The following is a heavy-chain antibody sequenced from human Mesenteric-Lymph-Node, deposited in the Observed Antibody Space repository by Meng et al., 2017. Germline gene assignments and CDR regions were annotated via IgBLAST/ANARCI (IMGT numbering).Heavy chain of an antibody. J-gene: IGHJ3*02. D-gene: IGHD3-10*01. V-gene: IGHV1-2*02. CDR2: INPNSGGT. CDR1: GGTFSSYA. CDR3: ARCPNPLYWFGELLTDAFDI. Sequence: ASVKVSCKASGGTFSSYAISWVRQAPGQGLEWMGWINPNSGGTNYAQKFQGRVTMTRDTSISTAYMELSRLRSDDTAVYYCARCPNPLYWFGELLTDAFDIWGQGTMVTVSS.